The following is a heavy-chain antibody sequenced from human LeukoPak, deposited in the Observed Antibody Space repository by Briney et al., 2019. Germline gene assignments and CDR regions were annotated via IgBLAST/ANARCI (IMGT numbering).Heavy chain of an antibody. J-gene: IGHJ4*02. CDR1: GFTFSSCG. D-gene: IGHD2-15*01. CDR2: ISYDGSNK. CDR3: AKEGRVVAATQSSPDY. V-gene: IGHV3-30*18. Sequence: GRSLRLSCAASGFTFSSCGMHWVRQAPGKGLEWVAVISYDGSNKYYADSVKGRFTISRDNSKNTLYLQMNSLRAEDTAVYYCAKEGRVVAATQSSPDYWGQGTLVTVSS.